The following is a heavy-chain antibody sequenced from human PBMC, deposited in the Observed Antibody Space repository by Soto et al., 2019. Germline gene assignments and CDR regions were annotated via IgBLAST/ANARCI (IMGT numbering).Heavy chain of an antibody. CDR3: XXXXXXXXXXXXYS. J-gene: IGHJ4*02. V-gene: IGHV3-30*03. CDR2: ISYDGGLQ. CDR1: GFTFTSYG. Sequence: QAHLVESGGGVVQPGRSLRLSCAASGFTFTSYGMHWVRQAPGTRLEWVAVISYDGGLQHYADSVKGRFTISRDNSKXXXXXXXXXXXXXXXXXXXXXXXXXXXXXXXXYSWGQGTLVSVSS.